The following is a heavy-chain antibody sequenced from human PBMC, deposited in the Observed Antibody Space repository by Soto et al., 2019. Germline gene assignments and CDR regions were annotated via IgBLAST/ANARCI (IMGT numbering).Heavy chain of an antibody. Sequence: SGKVSCKASVGTFNTYTFSWVRQAPGQGLEWMGSIIPIFGTTHYAQSFQGRLSITADQSSTTTYMELRSLTSHDTALYYCARIPRYSFPTSDPLDNWGQGTLVTVSS. V-gene: IGHV1-69*13. CDR1: VGTFNTYT. D-gene: IGHD1-26*01. J-gene: IGHJ1*01. CDR2: IIPIFGTT. CDR3: ARIPRYSFPTSDPLDN.